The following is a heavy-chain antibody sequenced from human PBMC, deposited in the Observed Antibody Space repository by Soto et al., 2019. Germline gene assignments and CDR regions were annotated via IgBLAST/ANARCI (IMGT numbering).Heavy chain of an antibody. CDR2: IYSGGYT. V-gene: IGHV3-53*01. D-gene: IGHD6-25*01. Sequence: EVQLVESGGGLIQPGGSLRLSCAVSGFTVSNNYMSWVRQAPGKGLEGVSVIYSGGYTAYGDSVKGRFTISRDNSKNTPNLQMNGVGAAYPAFYYGGAQRGGGGYWGQGTLVTVSS. J-gene: IGHJ4*02. CDR3: GAQRGGGGY. CDR1: GFTVSNNY.